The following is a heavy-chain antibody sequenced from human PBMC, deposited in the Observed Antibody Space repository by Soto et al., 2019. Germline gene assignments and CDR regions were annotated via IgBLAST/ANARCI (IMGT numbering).Heavy chain of an antibody. J-gene: IGHJ4*02. CDR2: ISAYNGNT. CDR1: GYTFTNFG. D-gene: IGHD3-22*01. CDR3: ARYSYYYDSSGYRPLDY. V-gene: IGHV1-18*01. Sequence: GASVKVSCKASGYTFTNFGISWVRQAPGQGLEWMGWISAYNGNTNYAQKFQGRVTMTTDTSTSTAYMEVRSLRFDDTAVYYCARYSYYYDSSGYRPLDYWGQGTLVTVSS.